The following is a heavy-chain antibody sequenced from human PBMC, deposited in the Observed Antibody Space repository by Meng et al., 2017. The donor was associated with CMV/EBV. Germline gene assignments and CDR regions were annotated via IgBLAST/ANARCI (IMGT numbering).Heavy chain of an antibody. V-gene: IGHV1-18*01. CDR2: LSPYSGYT. CDR3: ARGIMGATVNFDY. D-gene: IGHD1-26*01. Sequence: ASVKVSCKASGYTFNSYDITWVRQAPGQGLEWMGWLSPYSGYTNYAQRLQGRVTMTTDTSASTAYMELRSLRSDDTAVYYCARGIMGATVNFDYWGQGTLVTVSS. CDR1: GYTFNSYD. J-gene: IGHJ4*02.